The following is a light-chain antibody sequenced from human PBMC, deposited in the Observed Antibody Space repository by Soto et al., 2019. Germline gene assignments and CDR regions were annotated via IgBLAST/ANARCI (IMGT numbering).Light chain of an antibody. CDR3: QQYDNLTSDT. CDR2: DAS. J-gene: IGKJ5*01. V-gene: IGKV1-33*01. CDR1: QDISNY. Sequence: DIQMTQSPSSLSASVGDRVTITCQASQDISNYLNWYQQKPVKAPKLLIYDASNLDTGVPSRFSGGGSGTDFTFTISSLQPADIATDYWQQYDNLTSDTFGQGTRVEIK.